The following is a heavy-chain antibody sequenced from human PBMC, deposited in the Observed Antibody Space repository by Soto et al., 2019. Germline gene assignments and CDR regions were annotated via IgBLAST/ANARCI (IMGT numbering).Heavy chain of an antibody. CDR2: IYHSGST. CDR1: GYSISSGYY. CDR3: ARGYGSGRPPDDAFDI. J-gene: IGHJ3*02. Sequence: SRTCAVSGYSISSGYYWGWIRQPPGKGLEWIGSIYHSGSTYYNPSLKSRVAISVDTSKNQFSLKLSSVTAADTAVYYCARGYGSGRPPDDAFDIWGQGTMVTVSS. D-gene: IGHD3-10*01. V-gene: IGHV4-38-2*01.